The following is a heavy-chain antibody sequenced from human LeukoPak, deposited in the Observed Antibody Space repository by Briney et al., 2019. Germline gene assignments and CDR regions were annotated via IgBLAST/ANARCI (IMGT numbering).Heavy chain of an antibody. Sequence: QSGGSLRLSCAGSGFTFSSYGIHWVRQAPGKGLEWVSVISSDGGTTYYADSVKGRFTISRDNSRNTVYVQMNSLRTEDTAVYYCAKEGAVRASMWFDYWGQGTLVTVSS. D-gene: IGHD6-19*01. CDR3: AKEGAVRASMWFDY. V-gene: IGHV3-30*18. J-gene: IGHJ4*02. CDR1: GFTFSSYG. CDR2: ISSDGGTT.